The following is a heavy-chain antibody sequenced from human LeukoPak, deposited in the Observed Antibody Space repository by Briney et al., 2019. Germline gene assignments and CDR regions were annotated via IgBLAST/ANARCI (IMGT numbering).Heavy chain of an antibody. CDR1: GGTFSSYA. Sequence: GASVKVSCKASGGTFSSYAISWVRQAPGQGLEWMGGIIPIFGTANYAQKFQGRVTITADESTSTAYMELSSLRSEDTAVYYCASSTQPLPSNAYTVTTDYWGQGTLVTVSP. J-gene: IGHJ4*02. CDR2: IIPIFGTA. V-gene: IGHV1-69*01. CDR3: ASSTQPLPSNAYTVTTDY. D-gene: IGHD4-11*01.